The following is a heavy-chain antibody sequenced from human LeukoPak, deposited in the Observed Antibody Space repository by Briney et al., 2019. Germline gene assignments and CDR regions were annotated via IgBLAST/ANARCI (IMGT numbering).Heavy chain of an antibody. D-gene: IGHD3-16*02. CDR1: GYTLTELS. Sequence: ASVKVSCKVSGYTLTELSMHWVRQAPGKGLEWMGGFDPEDGETIYAQKFQGRVTMTEDTSTDTAYMELSSLRSEDTAVYYCARGGRLRLGELSTLDYWGQGTLVTVSS. V-gene: IGHV1-24*01. CDR3: ARGGRLRLGELSTLDY. J-gene: IGHJ4*02. CDR2: FDPEDGET.